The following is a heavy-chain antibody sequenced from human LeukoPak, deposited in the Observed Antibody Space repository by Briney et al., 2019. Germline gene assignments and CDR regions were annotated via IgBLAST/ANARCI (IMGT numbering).Heavy chain of an antibody. V-gene: IGHV4-61*01. CDR2: IYYSGST. Sequence: PSDALSLTCTVSGGSVSSGSYYWSWIRQPPGRGLEWIGYIYYSGSTNYNHSLKSRVTISVDTSKNQFSRKLSSVTAADTAVYYCSRDSINRCDPWVQGTLDSVPS. J-gene: IGHJ5*02. CDR1: GGSVSSGSYY. CDR3: SRDSINRCDP.